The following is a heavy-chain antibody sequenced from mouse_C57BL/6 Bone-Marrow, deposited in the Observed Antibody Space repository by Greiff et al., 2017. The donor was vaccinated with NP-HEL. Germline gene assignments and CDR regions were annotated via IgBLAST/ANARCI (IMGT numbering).Heavy chain of an antibody. CDR2: IDPSDSYT. J-gene: IGHJ2*01. CDR1: GYTFTSYW. V-gene: IGHV1-50*01. CDR3: ARERLTTVVATDDY. Sequence: QVQLQQPGAELVKPGASVKLSCKASGYTFTSYWMQWVKQRPGQGLEWIGEIDPSDSYTNYNQKFKGKATLTVDTSSSTAYMQLSSLTSEDSAFYYCARERLTTVVATDDYWGQGTTLTVSS. D-gene: IGHD1-1*01.